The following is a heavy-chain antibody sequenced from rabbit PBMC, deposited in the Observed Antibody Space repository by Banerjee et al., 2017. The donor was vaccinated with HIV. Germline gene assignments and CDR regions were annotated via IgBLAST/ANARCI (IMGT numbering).Heavy chain of an antibody. CDR1: GFDISSLYY. J-gene: IGHJ4*01. D-gene: IGHD5-1*01. Sequence: QSLEESGGGLVKPEGSLTLTCKASGFDISSLYYMCWVRQDLGKGLEWIACINSNTGNTVYASWAKGPFTISKTSSTTVTLQMTSLTVADTATYFCARNLGDWRNLWGQGTLVTVS. CDR3: ARNLGDWRNL. CDR2: INSNTGNT. V-gene: IGHV1S40*01.